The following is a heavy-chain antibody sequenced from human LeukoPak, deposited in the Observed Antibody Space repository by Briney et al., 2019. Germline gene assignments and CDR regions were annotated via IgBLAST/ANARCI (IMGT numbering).Heavy chain of an antibody. CDR3: AKERAQLWLRLDY. Sequence: GGSLRLSCAASGNYWMHWVRQVPGKGLVWVSHINSDGSWTSYADSVKGRFTISKDNAKNTVYLQMNSLRAEDTAVYYCAKERAQLWLRLDYWGQGTLVTVSS. CDR2: INSDGSWT. J-gene: IGHJ4*02. V-gene: IGHV3-74*01. CDR1: GNYW. D-gene: IGHD5-18*01.